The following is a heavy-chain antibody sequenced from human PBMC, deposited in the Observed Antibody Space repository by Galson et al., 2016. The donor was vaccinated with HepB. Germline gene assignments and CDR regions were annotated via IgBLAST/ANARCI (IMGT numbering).Heavy chain of an antibody. D-gene: IGHD2-21*02. V-gene: IGHV4-61*01. J-gene: IGHJ6*02. CDR2: IYYSGST. CDR1: GGSVSSGSYY. CDR3: ASAYCGGDCFNYYYYGMDV. Sequence: SETLSLTCTVSGGSVSSGSYYWSWIRQPPGKGLEWIGYIYYSGSTNYNPSLKSRVTISVDTSKNQFSLKLSSVTAADTAVYYCASAYCGGDCFNYYYYGMDVWGQGTTVTVSS.